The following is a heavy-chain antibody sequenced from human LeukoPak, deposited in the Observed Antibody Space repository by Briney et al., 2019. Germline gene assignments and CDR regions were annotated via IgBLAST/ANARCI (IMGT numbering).Heavy chain of an antibody. CDR2: LNPNSGDT. D-gene: IGHD6-6*01. V-gene: IGHV1-2*02. Sequence: GASVKVSCKASGYTFTDYYMHWVRQAPGQGLEWMGWLNPNSGDTNYAQEFQGRVTLTRDTSISTAYMELSRLTSNDTAVYTCARDPSTSYYLDYWGRGTLVTVSS. CDR1: GYTFTDYY. CDR3: ARDPSTSYYLDY. J-gene: IGHJ4*02.